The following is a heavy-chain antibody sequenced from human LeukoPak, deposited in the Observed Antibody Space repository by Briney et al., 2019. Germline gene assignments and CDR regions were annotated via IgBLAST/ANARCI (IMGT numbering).Heavy chain of an antibody. CDR2: IYYSGRT. CDR1: RGSISSSTSY. J-gene: IGHJ4*02. V-gene: IGHV4-39*01. Sequence: SETLSLTCTVSRGSISSSTSYWGWLRQPPGKGLEWIGYIYYSGRTYYNPSLKSRLTISVDTSKNQFSLKLSSVTAADTAVYYCASLRVTTYYFDYWGQGTLVTVSS. D-gene: IGHD2-21*02. CDR3: ASLRVTTYYFDY.